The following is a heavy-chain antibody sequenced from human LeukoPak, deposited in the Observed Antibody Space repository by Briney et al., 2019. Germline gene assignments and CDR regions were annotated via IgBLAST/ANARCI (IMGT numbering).Heavy chain of an antibody. CDR1: GGTFSSYA. Sequence: GASVKVSCKASGGTFSSYAISWVRQAPGQGLEWMGGIIPIFGTANYAQKFQGRVTITTDESTSTAYMELSSLRSEDTAVYYCARGGYSGHGGFDYWYFDLWGRGTLVTVSS. CDR2: IIPIFGTA. CDR3: ARGGYSGHGGFDYWYFDL. D-gene: IGHD5-12*01. V-gene: IGHV1-69*05. J-gene: IGHJ2*01.